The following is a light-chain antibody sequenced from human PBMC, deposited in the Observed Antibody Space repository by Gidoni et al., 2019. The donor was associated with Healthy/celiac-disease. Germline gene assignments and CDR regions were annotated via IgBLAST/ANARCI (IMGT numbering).Light chain of an antibody. CDR1: SSDVGSYNL. CDR3: CSYAGSSLYV. V-gene: IGLV2-23*01. CDR2: EGS. J-gene: IGLJ1*01. Sequence: QSALTQPASVSGSPGQSITISCTGTSSDVGSYNLVSWYQQHPGKAPKLMIYEGSKRPSGVSNRFSGSKSGNTASLTISGLQPEDEADYYCCSYAGSSLYVFGTGTKVTVL.